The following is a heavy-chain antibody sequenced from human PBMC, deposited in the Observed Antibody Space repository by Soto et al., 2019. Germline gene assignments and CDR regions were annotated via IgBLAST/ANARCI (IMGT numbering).Heavy chain of an antibody. CDR3: ARGSLWFGRLTWFAP. J-gene: IGHJ5*02. CDR1: GGSFSGYY. D-gene: IGHD3-10*01. CDR2: INHSGST. V-gene: IGHV4-34*01. Sequence: SETLPLTCAVYGGSFSGYYWSWIRQPPGKGLEWIGEINHSGSTNYNPSLKSRVTISVDTSKNQFSLKLSSVTAADTAVYYCARGSLWFGRLTWFAPWGQGTLVTVSS.